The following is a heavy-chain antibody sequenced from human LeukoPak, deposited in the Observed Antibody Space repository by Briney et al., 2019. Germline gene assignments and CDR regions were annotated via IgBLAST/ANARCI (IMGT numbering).Heavy chain of an antibody. Sequence: GGSLRLSCAASGFIFSTYWMTWVRQAPGKGLEWVANIKQDGGQIYYVDSVKGRFTISRDNARKELYLQMNSLRAEDTAVYYCARESNTGGDAFDIWGQGIMVTVSS. V-gene: IGHV3-7*01. CDR3: ARESNTGGDAFDI. D-gene: IGHD7-27*01. CDR1: GFIFSTYW. CDR2: IKQDGGQI. J-gene: IGHJ3*02.